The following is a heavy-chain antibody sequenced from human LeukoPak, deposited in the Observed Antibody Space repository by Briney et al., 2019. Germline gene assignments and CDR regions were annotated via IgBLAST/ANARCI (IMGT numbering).Heavy chain of an antibody. CDR3: ARDQGATGLDY. D-gene: IGHD1-26*01. V-gene: IGHV4-30-4*08. CDR2: IYYSGST. J-gene: IGHJ4*02. Sequence: PSQTLSLTCTVSGGSISSGDYYWSWIRLPPGKGLEWIGYIYYSGSTYYNPSLKSRVTISVDTSKNQFSLKLSSVTAADTAVYYCARDQGATGLDYWGQGTLVTVSS. CDR1: GGSISSGDYY.